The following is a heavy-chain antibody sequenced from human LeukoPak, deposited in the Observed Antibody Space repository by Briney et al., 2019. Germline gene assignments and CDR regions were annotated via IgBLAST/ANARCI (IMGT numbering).Heavy chain of an antibody. J-gene: IGHJ4*02. Sequence: GGSLRLSCAASGFTFSSYAMSWVRQAPGKGLEWVSYISSSGSTIYYADSVKGRFTISRDNAKNSLYLQMNSLRAEDTAVYYCARGAAQWLVPYYFDYWGQGTLVTVSS. CDR2: ISSSGSTI. D-gene: IGHD6-19*01. CDR3: ARGAAQWLVPYYFDY. CDR1: GFTFSSYA. V-gene: IGHV3-48*04.